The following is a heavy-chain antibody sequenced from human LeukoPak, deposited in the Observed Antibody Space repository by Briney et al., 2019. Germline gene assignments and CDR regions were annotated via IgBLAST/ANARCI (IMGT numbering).Heavy chain of an antibody. J-gene: IGHJ6*03. Sequence: SETLSLTCAVYGGSFSGYYWSWIRQPPGKGLEWIGEINHRGSTNYNPSLKSRVTMSIDTSKNQFSLKLSSVTAADTAVYYCARPLGRKFGERFYYYHYMDVWGKGTTVTISS. CDR3: ARPLGRKFGERFYYYHYMDV. D-gene: IGHD3-10*01. V-gene: IGHV4-34*01. CDR2: INHRGST. CDR1: GGSFSGYY.